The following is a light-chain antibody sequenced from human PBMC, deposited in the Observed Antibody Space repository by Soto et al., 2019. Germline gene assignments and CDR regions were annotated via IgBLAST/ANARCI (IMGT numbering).Light chain of an antibody. CDR3: ATWDDSLDGRL. Sequence: QSVLTQPPSVSGTPGQRVTIYCSGSSSNIGSNAVSWYQQFPGTAPKLLICNNDQRPSGVPDRFSASKSVPSASLAISGLQSEDEADYYCATWDDSLDGRLFGGGTKLTVL. V-gene: IGLV1-44*01. J-gene: IGLJ3*02. CDR1: SSNIGSNA. CDR2: NND.